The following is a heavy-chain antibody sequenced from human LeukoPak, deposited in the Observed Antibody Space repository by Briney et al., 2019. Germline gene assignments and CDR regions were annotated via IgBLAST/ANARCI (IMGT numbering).Heavy chain of an antibody. CDR3: ARAPGPYYDSSGYYYDDYFDY. Sequence: ASVKVSCKASGYTFTSYDINWVRQATGQGLERMGWMNPNSGNTGYAQKFQGRVTMTRNTSITTAYMELSSLRSEDTAVYYCARAPGPYYDSSGYYYDDYFDYWGQGTLVTVSS. CDR1: GYTFTSYD. V-gene: IGHV1-8*01. CDR2: MNPNSGNT. J-gene: IGHJ4*02. D-gene: IGHD3-22*01.